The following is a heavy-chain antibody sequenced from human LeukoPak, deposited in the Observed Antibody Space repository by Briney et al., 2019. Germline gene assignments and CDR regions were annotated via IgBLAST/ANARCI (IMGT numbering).Heavy chain of an antibody. D-gene: IGHD4-23*01. CDR1: GGSISSGGYY. CDR2: IYYSGST. J-gene: IGHJ4*02. Sequence: KTSETLSLTCTVSGGSISSGGYYWSWIRQHPGKGLEWIGYIYYSGSTYYNPSLKSRVTISVDTSKNQFSLKLSSVTAADTAVYYCARGSMTTVVTAYFDYWGQGTLVTVSS. V-gene: IGHV4-31*03. CDR3: ARGSMTTVVTAYFDY.